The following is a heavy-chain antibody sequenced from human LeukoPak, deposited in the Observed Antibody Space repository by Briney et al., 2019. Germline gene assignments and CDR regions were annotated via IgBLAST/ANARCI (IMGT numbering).Heavy chain of an antibody. CDR1: GYSFTSYW. CDR3: AITTVAGLLFDY. CDR2: IDPSDSYT. J-gene: IGHJ4*02. V-gene: IGHV5-10-1*01. D-gene: IGHD6-19*01. Sequence: GESLKISCKGSGYSFTSYWISWVRQMPGKGLEWMGRIDPSDSYTNYSPSFQGHVTISADNSISTAYLQWSSLKASDTAMYYCAITTVAGLLFDYWGQGTLVTVSS.